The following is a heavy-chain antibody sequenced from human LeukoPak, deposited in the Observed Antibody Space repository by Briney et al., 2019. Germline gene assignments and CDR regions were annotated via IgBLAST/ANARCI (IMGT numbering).Heavy chain of an antibody. D-gene: IGHD3-10*01. CDR3: AREAVLLWFGELNAFDI. V-gene: IGHV3-48*04. CDR2: ISSSSSTI. J-gene: IGHJ3*02. CDR1: GFTFSSYS. Sequence: GGSLRLSCAASGFTFSSYSMNWVRQAPGKGLEWVSYISSSSSTIYYADSVKGRFTISRDNAKNSLYLQMNSLRAEDTAVYYCAREAVLLWFGELNAFDIWGQGTMVTVSS.